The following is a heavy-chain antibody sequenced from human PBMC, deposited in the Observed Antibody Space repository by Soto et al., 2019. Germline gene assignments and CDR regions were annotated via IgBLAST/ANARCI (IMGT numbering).Heavy chain of an antibody. J-gene: IGHJ5*02. Sequence: PSQTLSLTCAISGDSVSSNTASWNWIRQSPSRGLEWLGRTYFRSKWCNDYAVSVKSRIIINPDTSNNQFSLQLNSVTPEDTAAYFCAKGDNLGPKTGYAFDPWGQGIMVTVSS. CDR3: AKGDNLGPKTGYAFDP. V-gene: IGHV6-1*01. CDR2: TYFRSKWCN. CDR1: GDSVSSNTAS. D-gene: IGHD5-12*01.